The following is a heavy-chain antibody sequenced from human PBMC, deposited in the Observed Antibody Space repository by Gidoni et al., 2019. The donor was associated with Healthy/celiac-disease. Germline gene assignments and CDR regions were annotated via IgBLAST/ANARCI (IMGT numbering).Heavy chain of an antibody. Sequence: QVQLQESGPGLVKPSETLSLTCAVSGYSISSGYYWGWLRQPPGKGLEWIGSIYHSGSTYYNPSLKSRVTISVDTSKNQFSLKLSSVTAADTAVYYCARVRREDDAFDIWGQGTMVTVSS. J-gene: IGHJ3*02. CDR1: GYSISSGYY. CDR3: ARVRREDDAFDI. D-gene: IGHD1-26*01. V-gene: IGHV4-38-2*01. CDR2: IYHSGST.